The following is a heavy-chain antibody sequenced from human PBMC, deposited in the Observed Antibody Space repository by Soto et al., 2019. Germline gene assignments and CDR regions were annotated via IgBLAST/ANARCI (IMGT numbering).Heavy chain of an antibody. CDR1: GGSLSSGGYY. J-gene: IGHJ5*02. Sequence: PSVTPSLTSPVSGGSLSSGGYYWSWIRQHPGKVLEWIGYIYYSGSTYYNPSLKSRVTRSVDTSKNQFSLKLSSVTAADTAVYYCARDTGFWNYDSSGYYPGWFDPWGQGTLVSVSS. D-gene: IGHD3-22*01. V-gene: IGHV4-31*03. CDR3: ARDTGFWNYDSSGYYPGWFDP. CDR2: IYYSGST.